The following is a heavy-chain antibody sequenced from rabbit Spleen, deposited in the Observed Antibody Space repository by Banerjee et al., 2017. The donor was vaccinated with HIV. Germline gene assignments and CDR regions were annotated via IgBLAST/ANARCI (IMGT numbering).Heavy chain of an antibody. J-gene: IGHJ4*01. CDR3: ARDLAGAIGWNFYL. D-gene: IGHD4-1*01. CDR2: INTATGKP. V-gene: IGHV1S40*01. CDR1: GFSFSDRDV. Sequence: QSLEESGGGLVKPEGSLTLTCKASGFSFSDRDVMCWVRQAPGKGLEWIACINTATGKPVYATWAKGRFTISTTSSTTVTLQMTSLTAADTATYFCARDLAGAIGWNFYLWGPGTLVTVS.